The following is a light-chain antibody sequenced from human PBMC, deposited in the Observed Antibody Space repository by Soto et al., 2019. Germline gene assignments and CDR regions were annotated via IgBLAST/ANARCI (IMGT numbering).Light chain of an antibody. CDR1: TSDVGNYNL. J-gene: IGLJ1*01. Sequence: QSALTQPGSVSGSPGQSMTISGTGTTSDVGNYNLVSWYQQHPGKAPKLMIFDVSRRPSGVSDRFSASKSGNTASLTISGLQTEDKADYYCSSYTSTNTLYVFGTGTKVTVL. CDR3: SSYTSTNTLYV. V-gene: IGLV2-14*03. CDR2: DVS.